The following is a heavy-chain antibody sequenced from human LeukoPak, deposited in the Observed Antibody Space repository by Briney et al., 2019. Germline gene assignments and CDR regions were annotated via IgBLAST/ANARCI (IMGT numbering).Heavy chain of an antibody. CDR1: GFTFSSYA. D-gene: IGHD6-13*01. CDR2: ISYDGSNK. CDR3: ARMKAAREFDY. V-gene: IGHV3-30-3*01. J-gene: IGHJ4*02. Sequence: GGSLRLSCAASGFTFSSYAMHWVRQAPGKGLEWMAVISYDGSNKYYADSVKGRFTISRDNSKNTLYLQMNSLRAEDTAVYYCARMKAAREFDYWGQGTLVTVSS.